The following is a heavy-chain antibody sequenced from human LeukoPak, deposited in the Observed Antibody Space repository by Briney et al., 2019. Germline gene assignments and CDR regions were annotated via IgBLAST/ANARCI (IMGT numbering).Heavy chain of an antibody. V-gene: IGHV3-15*01. CDR2: IKSKTDGGTT. CDR1: AFTFSNAW. Sequence: GASLRLSCAASAFTFSNAWMSWVRQAPGKGREWVVRIKSKTDGGTTDYAAPVKGRFTLSRDDSKNTLYLQMSSLKTEDTAVYYCTTGLRGYSGYDRDYWGQGTLVTVSS. J-gene: IGHJ4*02. CDR3: TTGLRGYSGYDRDY. D-gene: IGHD5-12*01.